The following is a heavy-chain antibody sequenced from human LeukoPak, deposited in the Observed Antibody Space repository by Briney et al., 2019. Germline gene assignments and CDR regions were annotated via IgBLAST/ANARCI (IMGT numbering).Heavy chain of an antibody. Sequence: ASVKVSCKASGGTFSSYTISWVRQAPGQGLEWMGRIIPILGIANYAQKFQGRVTITADKSTSTAYMELSSLRSKDTAVYYCARGPIRYCSGGSCYPFFDYWGQGTLVTVSS. D-gene: IGHD2-15*01. CDR3: ARGPIRYCSGGSCYPFFDY. CDR1: GGTFSSYT. V-gene: IGHV1-69*02. CDR2: IIPILGIA. J-gene: IGHJ4*02.